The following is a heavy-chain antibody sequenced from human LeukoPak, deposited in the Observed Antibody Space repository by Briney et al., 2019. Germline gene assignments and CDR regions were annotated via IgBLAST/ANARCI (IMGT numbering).Heavy chain of an antibody. CDR3: AKTHLWFGDLFTRYYFDY. Sequence: GGSLRLSCEASGFTFSNYAMNWVRQTPGKGLEWVSSITSYRRDTYYADSVKGRFTISRDNSKNTLSLQMNSLRPEDTAIYYCAKTHLWFGDLFTRYYFDYWGQGTLVTVSS. CDR2: ITSYRRDT. V-gene: IGHV3-23*01. D-gene: IGHD3-10*01. CDR1: GFTFSNYA. J-gene: IGHJ4*02.